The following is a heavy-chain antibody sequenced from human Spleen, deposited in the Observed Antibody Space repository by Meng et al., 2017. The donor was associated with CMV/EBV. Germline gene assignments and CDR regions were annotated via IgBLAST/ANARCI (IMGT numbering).Heavy chain of an antibody. CDR1: GFTFSSYW. Sequence: GESLKISCAASGFTFSSYWMSWVRQAPGKGLEWVANIKQDGSEKYYVDSVKGRFTISRDNAKNSLYLQMHRLRVEDTGIYYCARNVIEKQLATWGQGTLVTVSS. CDR2: IKQDGSEK. CDR3: ARNVIEKQLAT. V-gene: IGHV3-7*03. D-gene: IGHD1-1*01. J-gene: IGHJ5*02.